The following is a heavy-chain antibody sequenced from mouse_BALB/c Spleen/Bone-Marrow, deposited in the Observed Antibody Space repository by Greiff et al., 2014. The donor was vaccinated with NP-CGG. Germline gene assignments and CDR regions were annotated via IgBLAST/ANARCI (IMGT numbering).Heavy chain of an antibody. CDR3: ARFYYGSNYPMDY. CDR1: GYSFTGYT. Sequence: EVQLQQSGPELVKPGASMKISCKASGYSFTGYTMNWVKQSHGKNLEWIGPINPYNGVINYNQKFKGKATFTVDKSPSTAYMELLSLTSEDSAVYYCARFYYGSNYPMDYWGQGTSVTVSS. V-gene: IGHV1-18*01. CDR2: INPYNGVI. D-gene: IGHD1-1*01. J-gene: IGHJ4*01.